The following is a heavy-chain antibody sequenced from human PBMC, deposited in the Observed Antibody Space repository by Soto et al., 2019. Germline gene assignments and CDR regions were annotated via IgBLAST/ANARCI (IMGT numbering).Heavy chain of an antibody. CDR3: ARGNYYGSGSYYIRRGYFDY. CDR1: GGTFSSYA. D-gene: IGHD3-10*01. Sequence: QVQLLQSGAEVKKPGSSVKVSCKASGGTFSSYAISWVRQAPGQGLEWMGGIIPIFGTANYAQKFQGRVTITADESTSTAYMELSSLRSEDTAVYYCARGNYYGSGSYYIRRGYFDYWGQGTLVTVSS. V-gene: IGHV1-69*01. J-gene: IGHJ4*02. CDR2: IIPIFGTA.